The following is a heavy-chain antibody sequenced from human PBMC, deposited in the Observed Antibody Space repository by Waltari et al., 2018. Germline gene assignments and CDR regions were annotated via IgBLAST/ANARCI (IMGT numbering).Heavy chain of an antibody. CDR1: ADHISSGFYH. D-gene: IGHD3-10*01. V-gene: IGHV4-61*02. Sequence: QVQLQESGPGLVKPSQTLSLTCSVSADHISSGFYHWSWIRQPAGRGREWIGRVYVDRRTAYNPSLSSRVTISLDTSRNRFSLELTSVTAADTAIYYCARYYPSGKDYIDVWGKGTTVSVSS. J-gene: IGHJ6*03. CDR2: VYVDRRT. CDR3: ARYYPSGKDYIDV.